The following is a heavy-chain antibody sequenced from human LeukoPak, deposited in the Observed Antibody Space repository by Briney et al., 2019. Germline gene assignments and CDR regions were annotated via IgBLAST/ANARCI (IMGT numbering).Heavy chain of an antibody. CDR3: ARGDYGSGSYYQVIDY. V-gene: IGHV4-59*12. Sequence: SETLPLTCTVSGGSISSYYWSWIRQPPGKGLEWIGYIYYSGSTNYNPSLKSRVTISVDTSKNQFSLHLNSVTPEDTAVYYCARGDYGSGSYYQVIDYWGQGTLVTISS. D-gene: IGHD3-10*01. CDR2: IYYSGST. CDR1: GGSISSYY. J-gene: IGHJ4*02.